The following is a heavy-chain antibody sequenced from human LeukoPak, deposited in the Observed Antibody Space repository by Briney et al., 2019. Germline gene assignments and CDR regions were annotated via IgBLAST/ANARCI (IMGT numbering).Heavy chain of an antibody. CDR1: GFTFSNYW. J-gene: IGHJ5*02. CDR3: AGGYCTSTRCHANWFDP. Sequence: GGSLRLSCAASGFTFSNYWMSWVRQAPGKGLEWVANIKQDGSEEYYVDSVKGRFTISRDNAKTSLYLQMNSLRAEDTAVYYCAGGYCTSTRCHANWFDPWGQGTLVSVSS. CDR2: IKQDGSEE. D-gene: IGHD2-2*01. V-gene: IGHV3-7*05.